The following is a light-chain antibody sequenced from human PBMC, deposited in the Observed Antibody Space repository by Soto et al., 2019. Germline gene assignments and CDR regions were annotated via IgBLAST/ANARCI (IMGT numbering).Light chain of an antibody. Sequence: DIQMTQSPSTLSASVGDRVTITCRASQSISAGLAWYQQKPGKAPKLLIYKASSLESGVPSRFSGSGSGTDFTLTISSLQPDDFATYNCQQYNNYGSWTFGQGTKVEIK. J-gene: IGKJ1*01. CDR2: KAS. V-gene: IGKV1-5*03. CDR1: QSISAG. CDR3: QQYNNYGSWT.